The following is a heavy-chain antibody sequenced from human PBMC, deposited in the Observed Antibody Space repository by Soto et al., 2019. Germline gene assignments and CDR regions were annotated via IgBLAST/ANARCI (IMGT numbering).Heavy chain of an antibody. CDR1: GGTFSSYA. Sequence: QVQLVQSGAEVKKPGSSVKVSCKASGGTFSSYAISWVRQAPGQGLEWMGGIIPIFGTANYAQKFQGRVTLIADESTSTADMELSSRRSEDTAGYYCVIFWSGYDYYYYGMDVWGQGTTFTVSS. J-gene: IGHJ6*02. CDR2: IIPIFGTA. D-gene: IGHD3-3*01. CDR3: VIFWSGYDYYYYGMDV. V-gene: IGHV1-69*12.